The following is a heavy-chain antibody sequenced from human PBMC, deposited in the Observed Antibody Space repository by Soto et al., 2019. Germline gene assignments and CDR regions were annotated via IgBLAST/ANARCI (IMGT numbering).Heavy chain of an antibody. Sequence: QVQLVQSGAEVKKPGSSVKVSCKASGGTFSSYAISWVRQAPGQGLEWMGGIIPIFGTANYAQKFQGRVTITADESTSTAYMELSSLRSEDTAVYYCARSRDYDYDSSGYYWGYWGQGTLVTVSS. CDR2: IIPIFGTA. J-gene: IGHJ4*02. V-gene: IGHV1-69*01. CDR3: ARSRDYDYDSSGYYWGY. D-gene: IGHD3-22*01. CDR1: GGTFSSYA.